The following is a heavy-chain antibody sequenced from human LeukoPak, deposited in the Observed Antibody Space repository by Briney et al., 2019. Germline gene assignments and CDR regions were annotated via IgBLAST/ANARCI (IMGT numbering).Heavy chain of an antibody. CDR1: GGTFSSYA. J-gene: IGHJ5*02. V-gene: IGHV1-69*13. Sequence: ASVKVSCKASGGTFSSYAISWVRQAPGQGLEWMGGIIPIFGTANYAQKFQGRVTITADESTSTAYMELSSLRSEDAAVYYCARASRDGYNDWFDPWGQGTLVTVSS. CDR2: IIPIFGTA. D-gene: IGHD5-24*01. CDR3: ARASRDGYNDWFDP.